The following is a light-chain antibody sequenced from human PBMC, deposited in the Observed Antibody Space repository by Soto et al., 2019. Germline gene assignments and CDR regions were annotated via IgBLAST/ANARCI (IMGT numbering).Light chain of an antibody. CDR1: SSDIGAYNY. CDR3: SSYSRSGTLYV. CDR2: EVS. V-gene: IGLV2-14*01. J-gene: IGLJ1*01. Sequence: QSVLAQPASVSGSPGQSITISCTGTSSDIGAYNYVSWYQHHPGKAPKLMISEVSNRPSGVSNRFSGSKSGNTASLTISGLQAEDEADYYCSSYSRSGTLYVFGPGPKLTVL.